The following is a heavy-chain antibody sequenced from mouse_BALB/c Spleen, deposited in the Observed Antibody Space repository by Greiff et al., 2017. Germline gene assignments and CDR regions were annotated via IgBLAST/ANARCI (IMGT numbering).Heavy chain of an antibody. J-gene: IGHJ4*01. CDR1: GYAFSSYW. D-gene: IGHD2-4*01. CDR3: ARDYDDAMDY. V-gene: IGHV1-80*01. Sequence: QVQLQQSGAELVRPGSSVKISCKASGYAFSSYWMNWVKQRPGQGLEWIGQIYPGDGDTNYNGKFKGKATLTADKSSSTAYMQLSSLTSEDSAVYFCARDYDDAMDYWGQGTSVTVSS. CDR2: IYPGDGDT.